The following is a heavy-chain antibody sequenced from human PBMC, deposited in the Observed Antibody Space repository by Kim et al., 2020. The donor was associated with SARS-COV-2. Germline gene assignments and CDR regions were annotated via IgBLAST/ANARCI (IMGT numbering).Heavy chain of an antibody. CDR3: AKDRDIVVVVAATPGSLGY. V-gene: IGHV3-23*01. J-gene: IGHJ4*02. CDR2: ISGSGGST. Sequence: GGSLRLSCAASGFTFSSYAMSWVRQAPGKGLEWVSAISGSGGSTYYADSVKGRFTISRDNSKNTLYLQMNSLRAEDTAVYYCAKDRDIVVVVAATPGSLGYWGQGTLVTVSS. CDR1: GFTFSSYA. D-gene: IGHD2-15*01.